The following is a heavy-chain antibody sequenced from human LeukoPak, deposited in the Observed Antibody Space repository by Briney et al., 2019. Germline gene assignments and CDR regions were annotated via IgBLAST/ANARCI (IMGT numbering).Heavy chain of an antibody. CDR2: IYYSGST. CDR1: GGSVSGYY. Sequence: SQTLSLTCTVSGGSVSGYYWSWIRQPPGTGLEWIGFIYYSGSTNYNPSLKSRVTMSVDTSKNQFSLKLCSVTAADTAVYYCARDTPSGSYYDYWGQETLVTVSS. D-gene: IGHD1-26*01. J-gene: IGHJ4*02. V-gene: IGHV4-59*02. CDR3: ARDTPSGSYYDY.